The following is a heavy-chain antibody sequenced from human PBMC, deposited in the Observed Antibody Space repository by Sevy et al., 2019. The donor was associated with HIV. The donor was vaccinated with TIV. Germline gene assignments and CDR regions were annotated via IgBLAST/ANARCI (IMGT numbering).Heavy chain of an antibody. CDR2: ISYDGSNK. J-gene: IGHJ4*02. CDR1: GFTFSSYA. D-gene: IGHD2-8*01. Sequence: GGSLRLSCAASGFTFSSYAMHWVRQAPGKGLEWVAVISYDGSNKYYADSVKGRFTISRDNSKNTLYLQMNSLRAEDTAVYYCARQEGMEGDYWDQGTLVTVSS. V-gene: IGHV3-30-3*01. CDR3: ARQEGMEGDY.